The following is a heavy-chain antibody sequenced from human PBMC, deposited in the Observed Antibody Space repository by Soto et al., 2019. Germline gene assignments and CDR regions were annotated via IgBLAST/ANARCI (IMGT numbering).Heavy chain of an antibody. CDR1: GYTFTSYG. V-gene: IGHV1-18*01. D-gene: IGHD3-22*01. Sequence: QVQLVQSGAEVKKPGASVKVSCKASGYTFTSYGISWVRQAPGQGLEWMGWISAYNGKTNYEQKLQGRVTMTTDTSTSTAYMELRSLRSDYTAVYYCARDSLMIDVIDAFDIWGQGTMVTVSS. CDR2: ISAYNGKT. J-gene: IGHJ3*02. CDR3: ARDSLMIDVIDAFDI.